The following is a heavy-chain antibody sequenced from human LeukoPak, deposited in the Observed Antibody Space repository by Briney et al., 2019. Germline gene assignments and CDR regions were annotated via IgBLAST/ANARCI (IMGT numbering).Heavy chain of an antibody. CDR1: GFTFSDYN. CDR2: ITDSGNTI. D-gene: IGHD3-16*01. Sequence: GGSLRLSCAASGFTFSDYNVNWVRQAPGKGLEGVSYITDSGNTIHYADSVKGRFTISRDNAKNSLYLQMNSLRAEDTAVYYCARAGGFKSTLDYWGQGTLVTVSS. CDR3: ARAGGFKSTLDY. V-gene: IGHV3-11*04. J-gene: IGHJ4*02.